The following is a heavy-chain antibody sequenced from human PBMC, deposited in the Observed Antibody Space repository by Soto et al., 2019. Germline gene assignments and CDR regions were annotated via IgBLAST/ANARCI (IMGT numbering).Heavy chain of an antibody. J-gene: IGHJ6*03. CDR1: GGSISSYY. D-gene: IGHD2-2*02. CDR3: ARIEALGYCSSTSCYTYYYMDV. CDR2: IYYSGST. V-gene: IGHV4-59*08. Sequence: ASETLSLTCTVSGGSISSYYWSWIRQPPGKGLEWIGYIYYSGSTNYNPSLKSRVTISVDTSKNPFSLKLSSVTAADTAVYYCARIEALGYCSSTSCYTYYYMDVWGKGTTVTVSS.